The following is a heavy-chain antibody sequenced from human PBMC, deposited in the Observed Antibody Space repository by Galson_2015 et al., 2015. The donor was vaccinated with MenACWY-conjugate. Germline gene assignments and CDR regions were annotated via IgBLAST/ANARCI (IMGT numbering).Heavy chain of an antibody. CDR3: ARWEASLNALDI. CDR1: GGSITSYY. D-gene: IGHD1-26*01. Sequence: SETLSLTCTVSGGSITSYYWNWIRQPPGKGLEWIGYVHHTGSTSYKPSLRSRVTMSVDTSNSHFSLKLSSVTAADTAVYYCARWEASLNALDIWGRGTMVTVSS. J-gene: IGHJ3*02. V-gene: IGHV4-59*01. CDR2: VHHTGST.